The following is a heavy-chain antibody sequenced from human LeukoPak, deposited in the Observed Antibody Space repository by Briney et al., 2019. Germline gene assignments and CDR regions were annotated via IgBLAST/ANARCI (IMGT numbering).Heavy chain of an antibody. CDR2: IYSGGSA. Sequence: PGGSLRLSCAASGFTVSSNYMSWVRQAPGKGLEWVSVIYSGGSAYYADSVKGRFTISRDNSKNTLYLQMNSLRAEDTAVYYCARCFVWDIMAVTGGTDAFDIWGQGTTVTVSS. D-gene: IGHD2-21*02. CDR1: GFTVSSNY. CDR3: ARCFVWDIMAVTGGTDAFDI. J-gene: IGHJ3*02. V-gene: IGHV3-53*01.